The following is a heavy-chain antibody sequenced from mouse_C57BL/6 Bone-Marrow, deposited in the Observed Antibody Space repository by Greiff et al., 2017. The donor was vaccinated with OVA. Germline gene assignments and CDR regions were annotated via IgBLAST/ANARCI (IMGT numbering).Heavy chain of an antibody. CDR3: ARGDGNYVWFAY. CDR1: GFSLTSYG. J-gene: IGHJ3*01. Sequence: VQGVESGPGLVAPSQSLSITCTVSGFSLTSYGVHWVRQPPGKGLEWLGVIWAGGSTNYNSALMFRLSISKDNSKSQVFLKMNSLQTDDTAMYYCARGDGNYVWFAYWGQGTLVTVSA. D-gene: IGHD2-1*01. V-gene: IGHV2-9*02. CDR2: IWAGGST.